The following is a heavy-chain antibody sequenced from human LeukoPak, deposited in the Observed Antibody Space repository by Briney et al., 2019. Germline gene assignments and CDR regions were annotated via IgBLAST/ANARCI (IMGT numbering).Heavy chain of an antibody. Sequence: PSETLSLTCSVSGGSISSYYWSWIRQSPENGLEWIGYIYNSGNTNYNLFLKSRVTISADTSKNQFSLKLTSVTAADTAVYYCARGGREWLLPREPFDYWGQGTLVTVSS. CDR3: ARGGREWLLPREPFDY. CDR1: GGSISSYY. CDR2: IYNSGNT. V-gene: IGHV4-59*01. J-gene: IGHJ4*02. D-gene: IGHD3-3*01.